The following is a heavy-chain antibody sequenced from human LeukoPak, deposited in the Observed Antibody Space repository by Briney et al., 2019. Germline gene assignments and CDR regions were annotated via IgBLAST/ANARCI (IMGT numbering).Heavy chain of an antibody. CDR3: AKDPGRLSSSWSFDY. CDR1: GFTFTTHW. CDR2: IKEDGSKK. Sequence: PGGSLRLSCAAYGFTFTTHWMTWVRQAPGKGLEWVANIKEDGSKKYYADSVKGRFTISRDNSKNTLYLQMNSLRADDTAVYYCAKDPGRLSSSWSFDYWGQGTLVTVSS. D-gene: IGHD6-13*01. V-gene: IGHV3-7*01. J-gene: IGHJ4*02.